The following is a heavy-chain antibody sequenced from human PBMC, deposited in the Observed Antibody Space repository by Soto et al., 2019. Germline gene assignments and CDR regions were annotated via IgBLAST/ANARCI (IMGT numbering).Heavy chain of an antibody. J-gene: IGHJ4*02. CDR2: IYYSGST. CDR3: ARLPTTSNIRFDY. Sequence: SETLSLTCTVSGGSISSSSYYWGWIRQPPGKGLEWIGSIYYSGSTYYNPSLKSRVTISVDTSKNQFSLKLSSVTAADTAVYYCARLPTTSNIRFDYWGQGTLVTVSS. D-gene: IGHD4-4*01. CDR1: GGSISSSSYY. V-gene: IGHV4-39*01.